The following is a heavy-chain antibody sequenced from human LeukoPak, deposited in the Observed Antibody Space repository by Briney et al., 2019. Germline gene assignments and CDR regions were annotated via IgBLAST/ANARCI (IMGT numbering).Heavy chain of an antibody. CDR3: AKDPIFSGSYGVFDS. CDR1: GFTFDDYG. Sequence: PGGSLRLSCAASGFTFDDYGMSWVRQAPGKGLEWVSGINWNGGSTGYADSVKGRFTISRDNAKNSLYLQMNSLRAGDTAVYYCAKDPIFSGSYGVFDSWGQGTLVTVSS. D-gene: IGHD1-26*01. J-gene: IGHJ4*02. CDR2: INWNGGST. V-gene: IGHV3-20*04.